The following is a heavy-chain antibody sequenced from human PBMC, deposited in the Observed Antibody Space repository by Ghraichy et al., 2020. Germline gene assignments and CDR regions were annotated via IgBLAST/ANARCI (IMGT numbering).Heavy chain of an antibody. CDR3: ARHRHYDSSGYPHFDY. CDR2: IYYSGST. CDR1: GGSISSSSYY. V-gene: IGHV4-39*01. Sequence: SETLSLTCTVSGGSISSSSYYWGWIRQPPGKGLEWIGSIYYSGSTYYNPSLKSRVTISVDTSKNQFSLKLSSVTAADTAVYYCARHRHYDSSGYPHFDYWGQGTLVTVSS. D-gene: IGHD3-22*01. J-gene: IGHJ4*02.